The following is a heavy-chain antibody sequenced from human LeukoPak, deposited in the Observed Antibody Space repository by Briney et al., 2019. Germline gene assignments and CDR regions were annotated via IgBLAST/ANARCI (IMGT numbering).Heavy chain of an antibody. CDR2: ISAYNGKT. J-gene: IGHJ5*02. D-gene: IGHD2-21*02. Sequence: ASVKVSFKASGYTFTIYGISWVRQAPGQGLEWMGWISAYNGKTNYAYKLQGRDTLHTDTSTSTHYMERNSLRSDDTAVDYCARVHEYCGGDCYGRSPLPNFDPWGQGTLVTVSS. CDR1: GYTFTIYG. CDR3: ARVHEYCGGDCYGRSPLPNFDP. V-gene: IGHV1-18*01.